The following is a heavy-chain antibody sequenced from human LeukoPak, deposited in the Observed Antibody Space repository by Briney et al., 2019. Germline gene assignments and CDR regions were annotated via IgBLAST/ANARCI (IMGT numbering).Heavy chain of an antibody. D-gene: IGHD3-10*01. V-gene: IGHV4-59*01. CDR2: IYYSGST. Sequence: SETLSLTCTVSGGSISNYYWSWIRQPPGKGLEWIGYIYYSGSTNYNPSLKSRVTTLVDTSKNQFSLKLSSVTAADTAVYYCARDRVRGVTNWFDPWGQGTLVTVSS. CDR3: ARDRVRGVTNWFDP. CDR1: GGSISNYY. J-gene: IGHJ5*02.